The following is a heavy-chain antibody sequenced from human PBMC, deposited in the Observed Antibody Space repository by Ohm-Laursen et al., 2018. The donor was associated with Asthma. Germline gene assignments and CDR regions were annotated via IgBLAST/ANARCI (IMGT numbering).Heavy chain of an antibody. CDR2: ISTASTFI. D-gene: IGHD1-26*01. Sequence: SLRLSCAASGYTFSRYSIHWVRQAPGKGLEWVASISTASTFIYYADSVRGRFTTYRDNARNSVYLQMNSLRAEDTALYYCARIGPEWELPGREYSLHHWGEGTLVTVSS. V-gene: IGHV3-21*01. J-gene: IGHJ1*01. CDR1: GYTFSRYS. CDR3: ARIGPEWELPGREYSLHH.